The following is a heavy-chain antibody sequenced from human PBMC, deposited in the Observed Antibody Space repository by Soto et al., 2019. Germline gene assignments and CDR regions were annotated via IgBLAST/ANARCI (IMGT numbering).Heavy chain of an antibody. D-gene: IGHD1-7*01. CDR3: ARGPLMALHY. J-gene: IGHJ4*02. Sequence: GSVKVAFKASGYTFTSYDINWVRQATGQGLEWMGWMNPNSGNTGYAQKFQGRVTMTRNTSISTAYMELSSLRSEDTAVYYCARGPLMALHYWGQGTLVTVSS. CDR1: GYTFTSYD. V-gene: IGHV1-8*01. CDR2: MNPNSGNT.